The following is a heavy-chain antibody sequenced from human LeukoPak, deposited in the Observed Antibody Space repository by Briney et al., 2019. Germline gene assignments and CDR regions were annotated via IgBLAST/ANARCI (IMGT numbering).Heavy chain of an antibody. CDR2: IVVGSGNT. CDR3: AAFQNGHPPPHY. Sequence: SVKVSCKASGFTFTSSAMQWVRQARGQRLEWIGWIVVGSGNTNYAQKFQERVTITRDMSTSTAYMELSSLRSEDTAVYYCAAFQNGHPPPHYWGQGTPVTVSS. D-gene: IGHD1-1*01. J-gene: IGHJ4*02. V-gene: IGHV1-58*02. CDR1: GFTFTSSA.